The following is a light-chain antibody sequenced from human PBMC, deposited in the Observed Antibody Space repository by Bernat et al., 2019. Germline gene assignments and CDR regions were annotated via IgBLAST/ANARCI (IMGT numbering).Light chain of an antibody. CDR2: DAS. CDR1: QDISNY. CDR3: QHFDNLPT. V-gene: IGKV1-33*01. Sequence: DIQMTQSPSSLSASVGDRVTITCQASQDISNYLNCHQQKPGKAPKFLIYDASNLESGVPSRFSGSGSGTDFTFTISSLQPEDIATYSCQHFDNLPTFGGGTKVEIK. J-gene: IGKJ4*01.